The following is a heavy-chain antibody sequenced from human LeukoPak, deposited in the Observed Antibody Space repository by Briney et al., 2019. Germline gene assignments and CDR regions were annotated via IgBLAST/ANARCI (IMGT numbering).Heavy chain of an antibody. Sequence: PGGSLRLSCAASGFTFSSYSMNWVRQAPGKGLEWVSSVSSSSSYIYYADSVKGRFTISRDNAKNSLYLQMNGLRAEDTAVYYCARDRHPVLVMDVWGQGTTVTVSS. CDR2: VSSSSSYI. CDR1: GFTFSSYS. CDR3: ARDRHPVLVMDV. D-gene: IGHD2-8*01. J-gene: IGHJ6*02. V-gene: IGHV3-21*01.